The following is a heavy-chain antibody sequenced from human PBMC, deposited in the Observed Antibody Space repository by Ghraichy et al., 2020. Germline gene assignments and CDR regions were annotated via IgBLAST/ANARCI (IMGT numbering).Heavy chain of an antibody. V-gene: IGHV4-61*01. D-gene: IGHD2-15*01. CDR2: ITHSGRT. Sequence: SETLSLTCTVSDDSVNSDIYYWSWIRQPPGKGLEWIGYITHSGRTNYNPSLKSRVTISLETSKNQFSLKLSSVTAADTAVYYCARGSHSPDFGYWGQGTLVTVSS. CDR3: ARGSHSPDFGY. J-gene: IGHJ4*02. CDR1: DDSVNSDIYY.